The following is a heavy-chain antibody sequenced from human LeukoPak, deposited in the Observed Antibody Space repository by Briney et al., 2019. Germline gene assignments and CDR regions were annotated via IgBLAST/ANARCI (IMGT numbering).Heavy chain of an antibody. CDR3: ARGNSSSRFDP. V-gene: IGHV4-30-4*01. CDR1: GGSISSGDYY. Sequence: SETLSLTCTVSGGSISSGDYYWSWIRQPPGKGLEWIGYIYYSGSTYYNPSLKSRVTISVDTSKNQFSLKLNSVTAADTAVYYCARGNSSSRFDPWGQGTLVTVSS. D-gene: IGHD6-13*01. J-gene: IGHJ5*02. CDR2: IYYSGST.